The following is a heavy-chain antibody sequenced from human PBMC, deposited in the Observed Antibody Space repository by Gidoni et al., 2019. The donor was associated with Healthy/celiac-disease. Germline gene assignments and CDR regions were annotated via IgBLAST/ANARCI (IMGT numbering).Heavy chain of an antibody. D-gene: IGHD2-2*01. CDR1: GFTFSSYA. V-gene: IGHV3-23*01. CDR3: AKERTPTLVVVPAALDY. J-gene: IGHJ4*02. Sequence: EVQLLESGGGLVQPGGSLRLSCAASGFTFSSYAMSWVRQAPGKGLEWVSAISGSGGSTYYADSVKGRFTISRDNSKNTLYLQMNSLRAEDTAVYYCAKERTPTLVVVPAALDYWGQGTLVTVSS. CDR2: ISGSGGST.